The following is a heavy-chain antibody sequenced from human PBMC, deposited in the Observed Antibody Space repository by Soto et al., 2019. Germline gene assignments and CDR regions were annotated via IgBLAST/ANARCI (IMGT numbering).Heavy chain of an antibody. CDR2: ISYDGSNK. J-gene: IGHJ6*04. Sequence: QVQLVESGGGVVQPGRSLRLSCAASGFTFSSYAMHWVRHAPVKGLEWVAVISYDGSNKYYADSVKGRFTISRDNSKNALYLQMNSLRAEDTAVYYCARYRLRYNWIDFPYYFNGMDVWGEGTTGTVSS. CDR1: GFTFSSYA. CDR3: ARYRLRYNWIDFPYYFNGMDV. D-gene: IGHD1-1*01. V-gene: IGHV3-30-3*01.